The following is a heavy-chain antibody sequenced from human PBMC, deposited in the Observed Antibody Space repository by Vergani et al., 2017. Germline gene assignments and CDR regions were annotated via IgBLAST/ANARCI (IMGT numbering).Heavy chain of an antibody. Sequence: QVQLQESGPGLVKPSQTLSLTCTVSGGSISSLDYYWSWIRQPPGKGLEWIGYIYYSGSTYYNTSLKSRVTISVDTSKNQFSLKLSSVTAADTAVYYCARVKYSSGWYGFDYWGQGTLVTVSS. CDR1: GGSISSLDYY. D-gene: IGHD6-19*01. CDR2: IYYSGST. V-gene: IGHV4-30-4*08. CDR3: ARVKYSSGWYGFDY. J-gene: IGHJ4*02.